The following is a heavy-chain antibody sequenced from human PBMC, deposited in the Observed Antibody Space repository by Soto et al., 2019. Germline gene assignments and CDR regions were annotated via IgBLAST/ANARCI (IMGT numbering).Heavy chain of an antibody. J-gene: IGHJ4*02. Sequence: GGSLRLSCAASGFTFSSYAMSWVRQAPGKGLEWASAISGSGGSTYYADSVKGRFTISRDNSKNTLYLQMNSLRAEDTAVYYCAKDNDILTGYYDYWGQGTLVTVSS. CDR3: AKDNDILTGYYDY. V-gene: IGHV3-23*01. CDR2: ISGSGGST. CDR1: GFTFSSYA. D-gene: IGHD3-9*01.